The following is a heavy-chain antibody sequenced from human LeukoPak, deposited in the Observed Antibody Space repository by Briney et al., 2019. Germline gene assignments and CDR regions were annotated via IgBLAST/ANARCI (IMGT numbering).Heavy chain of an antibody. CDR2: INPNSGGT. CDR1: GYTFTGYF. Sequence: GASVKVSCKASGYTFTGYFMHWVRQAPGQGLEWMGWINPNSGGTNYAQKFRGRVTMTRDTSISTAYMELSRLRSDDTAVYYCARDFRRIAAAGPPGYWGQGTLVTVSS. V-gene: IGHV1-2*02. J-gene: IGHJ4*02. CDR3: ARDFRRIAAAGPPGY. D-gene: IGHD6-13*01.